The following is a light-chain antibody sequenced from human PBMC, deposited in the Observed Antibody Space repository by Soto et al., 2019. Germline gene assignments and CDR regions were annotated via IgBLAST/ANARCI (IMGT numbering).Light chain of an antibody. CDR3: QQRRNWPLT. V-gene: IGKV3-11*01. CDR2: DAS. Sequence: EIVLTQSPATLSLSPGARATLSCRASQSVSSYLAWYQQKPGQAPRLLLYDASNRATGISARFSGGGSGTDFTLPISSREAEDFAVDECQQRRNWPLTFGGGTKVEI. J-gene: IGKJ4*01. CDR1: QSVSSY.